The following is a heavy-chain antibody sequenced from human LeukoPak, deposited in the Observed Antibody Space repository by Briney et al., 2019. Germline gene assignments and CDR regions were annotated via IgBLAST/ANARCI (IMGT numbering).Heavy chain of an antibody. CDR3: ARGARGYYYYMDV. CDR2: IRYDGSNK. CDR1: GFTFSSYG. V-gene: IGHV3-30*02. D-gene: IGHD5-12*01. Sequence: PGGSLRLSCAASGFTFSSYGMHWVRQAPGKGLEWVAFIRYDGSNKYYADSVKGRFTISRDNAKNTLYLQMNSLRAEDTAVYYCARGARGYYYYMDVWGKGTTVTVSS. J-gene: IGHJ6*03.